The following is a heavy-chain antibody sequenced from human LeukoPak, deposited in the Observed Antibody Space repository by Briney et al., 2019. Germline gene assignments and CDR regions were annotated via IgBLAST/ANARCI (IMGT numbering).Heavy chain of an antibody. CDR1: GYTFTSYY. J-gene: IGHJ4*02. CDR2: INPSGGST. D-gene: IGHD6-19*01. Sequence: GASVKVSCKASGYTFTSYYMHWVRQAPGQGPEWMGIINPSGGSTSYAQKFQGRVTMTRDTSTSTVYMELSGLRSEDTAVYYCARGGRQWLVRWTFDYWGQGTLVTVSS. V-gene: IGHV1-46*01. CDR3: ARGGRQWLVRWTFDY.